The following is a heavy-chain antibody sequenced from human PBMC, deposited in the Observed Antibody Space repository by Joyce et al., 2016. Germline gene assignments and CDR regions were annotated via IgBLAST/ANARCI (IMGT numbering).Heavy chain of an antibody. CDR2: IIPSSGIP. V-gene: IGHV1-69*01. J-gene: IGHJ4*02. CDR3: ARHDVLTGYYLLY. CDR1: GGTFSNYA. D-gene: IGHD3-9*01. Sequence: QVQLVQSGAEVKKPGSSVKVSCKASGGTFSNYAISWVRQAPGQGLEWMGGIIPSSGIPNCAQKCQGRVTITADESTSTPYLELKGLTSDDTAVYYCARHDVLTGYYLLYWGQGTLVTVSS.